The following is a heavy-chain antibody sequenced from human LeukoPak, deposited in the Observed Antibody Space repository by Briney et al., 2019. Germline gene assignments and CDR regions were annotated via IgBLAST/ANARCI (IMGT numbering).Heavy chain of an antibody. V-gene: IGHV3-48*01. J-gene: IGHJ4*02. CDR3: ARGIGATTGPFDY. CDR2: ISSSSSTI. CDR1: GFTFSSYS. D-gene: IGHD4-17*01. Sequence: GGSLRLSCAASGFTFSSYSMNWVRQAPGKGLEWVSYISSSSSTIYYADSVKGRFTISRDNAKNSLYLQMNSLRAEDTAVYYCARGIGATTGPFDYWGQGTLVAVSS.